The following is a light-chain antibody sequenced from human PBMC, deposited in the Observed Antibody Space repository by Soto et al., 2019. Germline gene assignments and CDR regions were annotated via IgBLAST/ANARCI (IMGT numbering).Light chain of an antibody. Sequence: DIPMTQSPSSLSASVGDRVTITCRASQGIRDALGWYQQKPGKVPKRLIYSASSLQNGVPSRFSGSGSEPVFTLTISTLQPEDFEPYFCVQQSNYPFIFGQGTRLEI. CDR2: SAS. J-gene: IGKJ2*01. CDR1: QGIRDA. CDR3: VQQSNYPFI. V-gene: IGKV1-17*01.